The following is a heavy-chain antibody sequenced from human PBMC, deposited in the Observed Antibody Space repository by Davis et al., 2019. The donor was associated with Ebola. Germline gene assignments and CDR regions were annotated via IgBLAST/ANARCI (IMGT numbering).Heavy chain of an antibody. CDR1: GFTVSSYA. D-gene: IGHD6-19*01. CDR3: ARGYSSGWSLDY. Sequence: GGSLRLSCAASGFTVSSYAMHWVRQAPGKGLEWVAVISYDGSNKYYADSVKGRFTISRDNSKNTLYLQMNSLRAEDTAVYYCARGYSSGWSLDYWGQGTLVTVSS. V-gene: IGHV3-30-3*01. CDR2: ISYDGSNK. J-gene: IGHJ4*02.